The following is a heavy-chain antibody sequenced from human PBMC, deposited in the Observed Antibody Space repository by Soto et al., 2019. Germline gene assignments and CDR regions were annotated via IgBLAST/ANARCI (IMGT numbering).Heavy chain of an antibody. V-gene: IGHV3-30*18. CDR2: ISYDGSNK. CDR3: AKGGKLGSGSWYYYGMDV. D-gene: IGHD3-10*01. CDR1: GFTFSSYA. Sequence: VQLLESGGGLVQPGGSLRLSCAASGFTFSSYAMSWVRQAPGKGLEWVAVISYDGSNKYYADSVKGRFTISRDNSKNTLYLQMNSLRAEDTAVYYCAKGGKLGSGSWYYYGMDVWGQGTTVTVSS. J-gene: IGHJ6*02.